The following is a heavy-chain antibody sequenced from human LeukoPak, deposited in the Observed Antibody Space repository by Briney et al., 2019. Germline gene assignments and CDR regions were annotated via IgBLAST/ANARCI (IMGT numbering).Heavy chain of an antibody. CDR2: ISSSSSTI. CDR3: ARVPYYDFWSGPLDY. CDR1: GFTFSSYS. Sequence: GGSLRLSCAASGFTFSSYSMNWVRQVPGKGLEWVSYISSSSSTIYYADSVKGRFTISRDNAKNSLYLQMNSLRAEDTAVYYCARVPYYDFWSGPLDYWGQGTLVTVSS. J-gene: IGHJ4*02. D-gene: IGHD3-3*01. V-gene: IGHV3-48*01.